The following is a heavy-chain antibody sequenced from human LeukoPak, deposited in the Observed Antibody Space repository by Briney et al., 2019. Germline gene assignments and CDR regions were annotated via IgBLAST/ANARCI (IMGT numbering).Heavy chain of an antibody. CDR2: ISSSSGYK. CDR1: GFIFSDYY. J-gene: IGHJ1*01. CDR3: ERQGLYDSSDFWTFQH. D-gene: IGHD3/OR15-3a*01. V-gene: IGHV3-11*06. Sequence: GGSLRLSCAASGFIFSDYYMSWIRQTPEKGLEWLSYISSSSGYKNYADSLKGRFTISRDNAKNSVYLQMNSLSAEDTAVYYCERQGLYDSSDFWTFQHWGQGTLVTVSS.